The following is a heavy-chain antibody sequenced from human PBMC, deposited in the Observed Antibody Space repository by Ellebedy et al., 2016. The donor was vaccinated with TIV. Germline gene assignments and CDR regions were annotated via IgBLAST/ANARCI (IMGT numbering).Heavy chain of an antibody. Sequence: MPSETLSLTCPVPGGSIRNYYCTWIRQPPGKGLEWIGHMYYSGSSNYNPSLKSRVTMSIDTSKNQFSLKMSSVTAADTAVYYCAASESADSDYWGPGTLVTVSS. J-gene: IGHJ4*02. V-gene: IGHV4-59*01. CDR1: GGSIRNYY. CDR2: MYYSGSS. D-gene: IGHD2-2*01. CDR3: AASESADSDY.